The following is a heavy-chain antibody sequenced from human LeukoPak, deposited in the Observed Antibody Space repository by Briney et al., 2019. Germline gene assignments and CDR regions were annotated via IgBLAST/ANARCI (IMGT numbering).Heavy chain of an antibody. CDR1: GFTFSDYY. CDR3: ARDRRIAAAGGDYYYYGMDV. J-gene: IGHJ6*02. Sequence: GGALRLSCAASGFTFSDYYMSWIREVPGKGLEWVSYISSSGSTIYYADSVKGRFTISRDNAKNSLYLQMNSLRAEDTAVYYCARDRRIAAAGGDYYYYGMDVWGQGTTVTVSS. D-gene: IGHD6-13*01. V-gene: IGHV3-11*01. CDR2: ISSSGSTI.